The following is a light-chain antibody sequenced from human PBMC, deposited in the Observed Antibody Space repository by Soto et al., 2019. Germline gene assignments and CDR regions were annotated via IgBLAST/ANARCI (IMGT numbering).Light chain of an antibody. J-gene: IGLJ2*01. Sequence: QSALTQPASVSGSPGQSITISCTGTSRDVGGYNFVSWFQQHPGKAPKLLIYDVNSRPSGVSDRFSGSKSGNTASLTISGLQAEDEADYYCSSYTSSGTVVFGGGTKLTVL. V-gene: IGLV2-14*01. CDR1: SRDVGGYNF. CDR2: DVN. CDR3: SSYTSSGTVV.